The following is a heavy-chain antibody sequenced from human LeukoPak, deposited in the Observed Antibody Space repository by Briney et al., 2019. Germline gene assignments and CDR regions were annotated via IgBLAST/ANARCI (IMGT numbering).Heavy chain of an antibody. CDR1: GGSISSHY. CDR2: IYYSGST. Sequence: SETLSLTCTVSGGSISSHYWSWIRQPPGKGLEWIGYIYYSGSTNYNPSLKSRVTISVDTSKNQFSLKLSSVTAADTAVYYCARGHRVADGYYYYYYYMDVWGKGTTVTVSS. J-gene: IGHJ6*03. D-gene: IGHD3-10*01. V-gene: IGHV4-59*11. CDR3: ARGHRVADGYYYYYYYMDV.